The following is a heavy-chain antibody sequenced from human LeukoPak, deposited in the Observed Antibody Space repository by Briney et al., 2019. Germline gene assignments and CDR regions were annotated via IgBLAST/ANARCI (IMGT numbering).Heavy chain of an antibody. D-gene: IGHD4-17*01. CDR3: ARVDYGDYVFYYYYMDV. CDR2: IYYTGST. V-gene: IGHV4-59*01. CDR1: GGSISNYY. J-gene: IGHJ6*03. Sequence: PSETLSLTCTVSGGSISNYYWNWIRQPPGKGLEWIGYIYYTGSTNYNPSLESRVTISVDTSKNEFSLKVRSVTAADTAVYYCARVDYGDYVFYYYYMDVWGKGTTVTVSS.